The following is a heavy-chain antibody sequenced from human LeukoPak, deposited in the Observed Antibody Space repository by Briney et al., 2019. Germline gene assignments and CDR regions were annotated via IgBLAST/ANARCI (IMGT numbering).Heavy chain of an antibody. J-gene: IGHJ4*02. CDR1: GFTFSSYP. V-gene: IGHV3-48*01. Sequence: GGSLRLSRAASGFTFSSYPLNWVRQAPGKGLEWVSYISSSSSTIYYTDSVNGRFTISRDNARNSLYLQMNSLRVEDTAVYYCARDVSGDYWGQGTLVTVSS. D-gene: IGHD5/OR15-5a*01. CDR3: ARDVSGDY. CDR2: ISSSSSTI.